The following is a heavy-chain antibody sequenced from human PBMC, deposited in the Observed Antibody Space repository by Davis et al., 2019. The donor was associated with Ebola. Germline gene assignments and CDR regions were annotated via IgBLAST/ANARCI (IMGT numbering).Heavy chain of an antibody. V-gene: IGHV3-7*01. CDR1: GFTFSSYC. D-gene: IGHD3-22*01. CDR3: ARDAARYYDSSGYYYFYYYGMDV. Sequence: PGGSLRLSCAASGFTFSSYCMSWVRQAPGKGLEWVANIKHDGSDKYYVDSVKGRLTISRDNAKNSLYLQMNSLRAEDTAAYYCARDAARYYDSSGYYYFYYYGMDVWGQGTTVTVSS. CDR2: IKHDGSDK. J-gene: IGHJ6*02.